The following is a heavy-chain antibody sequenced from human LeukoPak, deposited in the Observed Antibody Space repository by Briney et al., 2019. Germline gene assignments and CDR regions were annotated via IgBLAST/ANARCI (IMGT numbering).Heavy chain of an antibody. D-gene: IGHD2-2*01. Sequence: GGSLRLSCSASGSTFSSYAMHWVRQAPGKGLEYVSAISSNGGSTYYADSVKGRFTISRDNSKNTLYLQMSSLRAEDTAVYYCVKDSPYAQRAFDIWGQGTMVTVSS. CDR1: GSTFSSYA. J-gene: IGHJ3*02. CDR3: VKDSPYAQRAFDI. V-gene: IGHV3-64D*06. CDR2: ISSNGGST.